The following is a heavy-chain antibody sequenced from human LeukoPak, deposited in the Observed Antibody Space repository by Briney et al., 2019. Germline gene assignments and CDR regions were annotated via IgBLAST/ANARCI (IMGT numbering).Heavy chain of an antibody. CDR2: ISGSGGST. CDR3: ARGEQQLGAEYFQH. D-gene: IGHD6-13*01. Sequence: GGSLRLSCAASGFTFSSYAMSWVRQAPGKGLEWVSAISGSGGSTYYADSVKGRFTISRDNAKNSLYLQMNSLRAEDTAVYYCARGEQQLGAEYFQHWGQGTLVTVSS. J-gene: IGHJ1*01. CDR1: GFTFSSYA. V-gene: IGHV3-23*01.